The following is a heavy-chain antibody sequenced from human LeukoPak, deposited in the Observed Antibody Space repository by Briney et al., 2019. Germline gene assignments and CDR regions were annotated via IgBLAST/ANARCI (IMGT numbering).Heavy chain of an antibody. V-gene: IGHV4-59*01. D-gene: IGHD2-2*01. J-gene: IGHJ3*02. CDR2: IYYSGST. CDR3: ARVRQYCSSTSCYTWAFDI. CDR1: GGSISSYY. Sequence: SETLSLTCTVSGGSISSYYWSWIRQPPGKGLEWIGYIYYSGSTNYNPSLKSRVTISVDTSKNQFSLKLSSVTAADTAVYYCARVRQYCSSTSCYTWAFDIWGQGTMVTVSS.